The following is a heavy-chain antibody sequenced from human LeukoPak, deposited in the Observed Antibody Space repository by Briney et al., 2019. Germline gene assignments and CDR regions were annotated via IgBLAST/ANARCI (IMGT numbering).Heavy chain of an antibody. CDR3: ARAYSSSWDPARGLNWFDP. Sequence: GASVKVSCKSSGGIFSSFTINWLRQAPGQGLEWVGGVIPIFGTMNYAQRLQGGVRITTDESTNTAYMELTSLRSEDTAMYYCARAYSSSWDPARGLNWFDPWGQGTLVTVSS. V-gene: IGHV1-69*05. J-gene: IGHJ5*02. CDR1: GGIFSSFT. CDR2: VIPIFGTM. D-gene: IGHD6-13*01.